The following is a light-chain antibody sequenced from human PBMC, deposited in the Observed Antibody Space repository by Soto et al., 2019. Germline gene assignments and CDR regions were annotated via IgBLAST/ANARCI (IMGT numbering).Light chain of an antibody. CDR2: GAS. CDR1: QNININ. V-gene: IGKV3D-15*01. CDR3: QQDKDWPPLT. J-gene: IGKJ4*01. Sequence: EIVMTQSPLTLSVSPGERATLSCSASQNININLAWYQQRPGQAPRVLIYGASSRASGIPDRFSGSGSGTDFTLTINRLEPDDFAFYYCQQDKDWPPLTFGGGTGVKIK.